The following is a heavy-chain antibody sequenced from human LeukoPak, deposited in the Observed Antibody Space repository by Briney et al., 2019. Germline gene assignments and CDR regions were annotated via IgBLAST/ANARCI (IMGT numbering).Heavy chain of an antibody. CDR2: IWYDGSNK. CDR1: GFTFSSYG. Sequence: SGGSLRLSCAASGFTFSSYGMHWVRQAPGKGLEWVAVIWYDGSNKYYADSVKGRFTISRDNSKNTLYLQMNSLRAEDTAVYYRAREGLLIVGATHNWFDPWGQGTLVTVSS. V-gene: IGHV3-33*01. CDR3: AREGLLIVGATHNWFDP. J-gene: IGHJ5*02. D-gene: IGHD1-26*01.